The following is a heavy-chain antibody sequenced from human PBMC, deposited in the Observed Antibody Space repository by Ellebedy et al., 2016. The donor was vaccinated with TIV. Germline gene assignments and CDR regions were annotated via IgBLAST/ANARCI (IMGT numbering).Heavy chain of an antibody. CDR1: GVTFSDYY. V-gene: IGHV3-11*05. D-gene: IGHD1-26*01. CDR2: IGGIESHT. J-gene: IGHJ4*02. CDR3: AKEGEQELDNSFDY. Sequence: GGSLRLSXATSGVTFSDYYMHWIRQAPGKGLEWVSYIGGIESHTYYADSVKGRFTISRDNSKNTLFLQMNSLRADDTATYYCAKEGEQELDNSFDYWGQGTLVTVSS.